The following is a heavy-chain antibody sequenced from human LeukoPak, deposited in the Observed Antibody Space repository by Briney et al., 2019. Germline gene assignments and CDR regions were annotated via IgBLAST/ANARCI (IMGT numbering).Heavy chain of an antibody. CDR1: GYTFTDYY. CDR2: ISPDNGVT. Sequence: GASVKVSCKTSGYTFTDYYLYWVRQAPGQGPERLGRISPDNGVTKIAQKFQGRVTMTRDTSINTIYMELGRLTGDDTAVYYCARKTTALDYWGQGTQISV. D-gene: IGHD4-17*01. V-gene: IGHV1-2*06. CDR3: ARKTTALDY. J-gene: IGHJ4*02.